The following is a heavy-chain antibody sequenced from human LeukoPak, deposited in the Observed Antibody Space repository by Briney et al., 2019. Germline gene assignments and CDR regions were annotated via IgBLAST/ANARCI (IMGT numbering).Heavy chain of an antibody. CDR3: ARDYGNLTMVTNLDF. V-gene: IGHV1-69*04. CDR1: GGTFSSSP. CDR2: IIPMLAIA. Sequence: SVKLSCKASGGTFSSSPITWVRQAPGQGLEWMGRIIPMLAIANYAQKFQGRVPITADKSTRTAYMELISLRSEDTAVYYCARDYGNLTMVTNLDFWGQGTLVTVSS. J-gene: IGHJ4*02. D-gene: IGHD4-17*01.